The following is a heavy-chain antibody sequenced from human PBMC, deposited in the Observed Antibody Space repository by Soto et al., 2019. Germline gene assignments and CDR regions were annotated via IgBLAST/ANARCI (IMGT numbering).Heavy chain of an antibody. J-gene: IGHJ6*03. V-gene: IGHV1-8*01. D-gene: IGHD3-3*01. Sequence: GASVKVSCKASVYTFNSYDINWVRQDTGQGLEWMGWMNPNSGNTGYAQKFQGRVTMTRNTSISTAYMELSSLRSEDTAVYYCARLYDFWSGYSGEVYYMDVWGKGTTVTVSS. CDR1: VYTFNSYD. CDR2: MNPNSGNT. CDR3: ARLYDFWSGYSGEVYYMDV.